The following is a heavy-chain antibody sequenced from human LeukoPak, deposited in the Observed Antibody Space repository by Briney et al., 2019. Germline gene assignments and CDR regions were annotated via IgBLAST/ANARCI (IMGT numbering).Heavy chain of an antibody. CDR2: IYTSGST. J-gene: IGHJ4*02. CDR3: ARDTGTVTTYLFDY. Sequence: SETLSLTCTVSGGSISSYCWSWIRQPAGKGLEWIGRIYTSGSTNYNPSLKSRVTMSVDTSKNQFSLKLSPVTAADTAVYYCARDTGTVTTYLFDYWGQGTLVTVSS. V-gene: IGHV4-4*07. D-gene: IGHD4-17*01. CDR1: GGSISSYC.